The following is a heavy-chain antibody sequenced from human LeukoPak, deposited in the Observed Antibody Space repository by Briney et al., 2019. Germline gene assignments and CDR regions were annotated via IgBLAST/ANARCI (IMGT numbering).Heavy chain of an antibody. CDR2: IKQDGSEK. CDR3: ARDDCSSITCYHNWSDP. J-gene: IGHJ5*02. D-gene: IGHD2-2*01. Sequence: GGSLRLSCAASGFTFSSYWMSWVRQAPGKGLEWVSNIKQDGSEKYYVDSVKGRFTISRDNAKNSLYLQMNSMRAEDTAVYYCARDDCSSITCYHNWSDPWGQGTLVTVSS. V-gene: IGHV3-7*01. CDR1: GFTFSSYW.